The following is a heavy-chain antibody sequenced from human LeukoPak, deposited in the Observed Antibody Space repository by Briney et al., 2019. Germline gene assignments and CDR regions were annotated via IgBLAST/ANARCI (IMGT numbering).Heavy chain of an antibody. CDR2: IYYSGST. CDR3: ARTLSVYYTFDY. Sequence: SETLSLTCTVSGVSISSCGYYWSWIRQHPGQDLEWIGYIYYSGSTYYNPSLKRRVTISVDTSKTQFSLKLSSVTPADTAVYYCARTLSVYYTFDYWGQGTLVTVSS. D-gene: IGHD3-3*01. J-gene: IGHJ4*02. V-gene: IGHV4-31*03. CDR1: GVSISSCGYY.